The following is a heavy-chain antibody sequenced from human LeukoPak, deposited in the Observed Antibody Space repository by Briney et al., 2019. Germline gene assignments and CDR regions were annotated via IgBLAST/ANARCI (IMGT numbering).Heavy chain of an antibody. V-gene: IGHV4-34*01. J-gene: IGHJ6*03. Sequence: PSETLSLTCAVYGGSFSGYYWSWIRQPPGKGLEWIGEINLSGGTDYNPSLKSRVTISVDTSKNQFSLKLSSVTAADTAVYYCARGDDSSGYQYYYYYYMDVWGKGTTVTVSS. CDR3: ARGDDSSGYQYYYYYYMDV. D-gene: IGHD3-22*01. CDR2: INLSGGT. CDR1: GGSFSGYY.